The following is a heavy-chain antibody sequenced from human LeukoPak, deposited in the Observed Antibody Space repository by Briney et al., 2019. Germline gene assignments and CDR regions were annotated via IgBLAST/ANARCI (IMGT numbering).Heavy chain of an antibody. CDR1: GFTFSSYA. J-gene: IGHJ5*02. Sequence: GGSLRLSCAASGFTFSSYAMSWVGQAPGRGLEGVSASSGSGDSTFYADSVKGRFTISRDNSKNTLFLQMNSLRAEDTAVYYCARDEAGRYYYGSGSYYKSLPFTWGQGTLVTVSS. V-gene: IGHV3-23*01. D-gene: IGHD3-10*01. CDR2: SSGSGDST. CDR3: ARDEAGRYYYGSGSYYKSLPFT.